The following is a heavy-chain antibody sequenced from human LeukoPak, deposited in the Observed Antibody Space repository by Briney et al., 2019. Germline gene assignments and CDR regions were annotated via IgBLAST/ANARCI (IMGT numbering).Heavy chain of an antibody. D-gene: IGHD3-22*01. CDR1: GGSISSNSYY. CDR2: IYYSGST. CDR3: ARAYYYDSSAPNYYFDY. V-gene: IGHV4-39*07. Sequence: SETLSLTCTVSGGSISSNSYYWGWIRQPPGKGLEWIGSIYYSGSTYYNPSLKSRVTISVDTSKNQFSLKLSSVTAADTAVYYCARAYYYDSSAPNYYFDYWGQGTLVTVSS. J-gene: IGHJ4*02.